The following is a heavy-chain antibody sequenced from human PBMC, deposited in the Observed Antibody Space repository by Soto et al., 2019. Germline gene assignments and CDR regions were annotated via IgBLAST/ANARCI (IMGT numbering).Heavy chain of an antibody. V-gene: IGHV3-48*03. D-gene: IGHD3-10*01. CDR1: GFAFSSSE. Sequence: AGSLRLSCAASGFAFSSSEMNWVRQSPGKGLEWLSYISSTASTIHYADSVKCRYTIPRDNANTSVYLQMNSLTADDSAVYYCARAAGIMTRGFHGMDVWGQGTTVTVSS. J-gene: IGHJ6*02. CDR3: ARAAGIMTRGFHGMDV. CDR2: ISSTASTI.